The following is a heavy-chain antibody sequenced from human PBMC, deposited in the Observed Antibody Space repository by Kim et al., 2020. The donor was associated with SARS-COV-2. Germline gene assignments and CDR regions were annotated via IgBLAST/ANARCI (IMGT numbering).Heavy chain of an antibody. CDR1: GGTFSSYA. V-gene: IGHV1-69*04. D-gene: IGHD3-9*01. Sequence: SVKVSCKASGGTFSSYAISWVRQAPGQGLEWMGRIIPILGIANYAQKFQGRVTITADKSTSTAYMELSSLRSEDTAVYYCARDAEQYYDILTGHNWFDPWGQGTLVTVSS. J-gene: IGHJ5*02. CDR3: ARDAEQYYDILTGHNWFDP. CDR2: IIPILGIA.